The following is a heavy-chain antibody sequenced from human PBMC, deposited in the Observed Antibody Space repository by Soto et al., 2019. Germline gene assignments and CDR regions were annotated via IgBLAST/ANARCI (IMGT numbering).Heavy chain of an antibody. CDR1: GFTFSRYW. D-gene: IGHD6-19*01. Sequence: EVQLLESGGTLVAPGESLRLSCAASGFTFSRYWLTWVRQAPGKGLEWVANINQEGTEKNYEDSLKGRFTISRDNAKSSIILKMNRRRVEDTAMYYCAGVDALRVSGGWDERGNFDFWGQGTQVIVSS. J-gene: IGHJ4*02. CDR2: INQEGTEK. CDR3: AGVDALRVSGGWDERGNFDF. V-gene: IGHV3-7*03.